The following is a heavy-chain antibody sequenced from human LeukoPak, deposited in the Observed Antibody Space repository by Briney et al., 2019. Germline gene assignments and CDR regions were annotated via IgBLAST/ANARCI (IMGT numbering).Heavy chain of an antibody. CDR2: ISGSGGST. V-gene: IGHV3-23*01. CDR3: AKDRRYSGYDLFDY. D-gene: IGHD5-12*01. CDR1: GFIFSHHS. Sequence: GGSLRLSCAASGFIFSHHSMNWVRQAPGKGLEWVSAISGSGGSTYYADSVKGRFTISRDNSKNTLYLQMNSLRAEDTAVYYCAKDRRYSGYDLFDYWGQGTLVTVSS. J-gene: IGHJ4*02.